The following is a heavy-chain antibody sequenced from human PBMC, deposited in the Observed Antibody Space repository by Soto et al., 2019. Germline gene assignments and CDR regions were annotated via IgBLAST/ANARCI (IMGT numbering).Heavy chain of an antibody. CDR3: AKDPLWYDSHWYPPPGFDP. D-gene: IGHD6-19*01. CDR2: ITAYGDST. Sequence: EVQLLESGGGFVQPGGSLRLSCAASGFTFSNYAMSWVRQAPGKGLEWVSAITAYGDSTHYADSVKGRFTISRDSPKNTLYLQMDSLRAEDTAVYSCAKDPLWYDSHWYPPPGFDPWGQGTLVTVSS. V-gene: IGHV3-23*01. CDR1: GFTFSNYA. J-gene: IGHJ5*02.